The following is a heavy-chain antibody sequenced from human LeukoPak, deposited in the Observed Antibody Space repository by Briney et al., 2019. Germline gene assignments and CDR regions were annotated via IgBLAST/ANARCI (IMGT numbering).Heavy chain of an antibody. CDR3: ARVLLGGYCSGGSCYLPYYYYYGMDV. Sequence: ASVKVSCKASGYTFTSYDINWVRQATGQGLEWMGWMNPNSGNTGYAQKFQGRVTMTRNTSISTAYMELSSLRSEDTAVYYCARVLLGGYCSGGSCYLPYYYYYGMDVWGQGTTVTVSS. V-gene: IGHV1-8*01. D-gene: IGHD2-15*01. CDR2: MNPNSGNT. J-gene: IGHJ6*02. CDR1: GYTFTSYD.